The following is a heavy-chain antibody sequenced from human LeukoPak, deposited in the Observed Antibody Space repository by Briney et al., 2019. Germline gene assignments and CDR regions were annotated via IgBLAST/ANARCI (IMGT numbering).Heavy chain of an antibody. CDR3: VKGFVHPTYYFEY. J-gene: IGHJ4*02. CDR1: GFTFSSYA. Sequence: GGSLRLSCAASGFTFSSYAMMWVRQSPEKGLEWVSSITGSGDGTYYADSVRGRFAISRDNSKNTLYLQMNSLRAEDTAVYFCVKGFVHPTYYFEYWGQGTLVTVSS. D-gene: IGHD3-10*01. CDR2: ITGSGDGT. V-gene: IGHV3-23*01.